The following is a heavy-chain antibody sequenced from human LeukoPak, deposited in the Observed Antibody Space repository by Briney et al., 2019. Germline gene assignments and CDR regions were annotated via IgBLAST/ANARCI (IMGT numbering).Heavy chain of an antibody. CDR2: INPNSGGT. V-gene: IGHV1-2*02. J-gene: IGHJ4*02. CDR1: GGTFSSYA. Sequence: ASVKVSCKASGGTFSSYAISWVRQAPGQGLEWMGWINPNSGGTNYAQKFQGRVTMTRDTSISTAYMELSRLRSDDTAVYYCARAFGEIVDYWGQGTLVTVSS. D-gene: IGHD3-10*01. CDR3: ARAFGEIVDY.